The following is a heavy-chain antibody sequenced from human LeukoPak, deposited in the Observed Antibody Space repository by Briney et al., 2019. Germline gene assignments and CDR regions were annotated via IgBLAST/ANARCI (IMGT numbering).Heavy chain of an antibody. CDR1: EFSVGSNY. J-gene: IGHJ4*02. D-gene: IGHD2-8*01. CDR2: ISSSSSYI. Sequence: GGSLRLSCVASEFSVGSNYMTWVRQAPGKGLEWVSSISSSSSYIYYADSVKGRFTISRDNAKNSLYLQMNSLRAEDTAVYYCARASLLMVYATRGFDYWGQGTLVTVSS. CDR3: ARASLLMVYATRGFDY. V-gene: IGHV3-21*01.